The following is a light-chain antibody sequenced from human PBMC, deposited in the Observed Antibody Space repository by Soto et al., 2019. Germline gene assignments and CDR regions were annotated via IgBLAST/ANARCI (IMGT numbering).Light chain of an antibody. CDR1: QSIRSW. CDR2: DAS. V-gene: IGKV1-5*01. J-gene: IGKJ1*01. CDR3: QQFKSYSWS. Sequence: DIQMTQSPSTLSASVGDSVTITCRASQSIRSWLAWYQQKPGRAPKLLIFDASNLEGGVPSRFSGSGSGTEFTLTISSLQHDDFATYYCQQFKSYSWSFGQGTKVEIK.